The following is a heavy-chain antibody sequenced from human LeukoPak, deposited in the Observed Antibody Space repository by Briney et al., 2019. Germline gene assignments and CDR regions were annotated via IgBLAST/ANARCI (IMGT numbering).Heavy chain of an antibody. Sequence: SQTLSLTCDVSGDSMSSSRFSWRWLRQPPGKGLEWIGYSYHGGSTHYNPSLQSRVTISVDRSKKQFSLNLHSVTAADTAVYYCARMVVDVTRWFDPWGQGTLVTVSS. CDR1: GDSMSSSRFS. D-gene: IGHD2-15*01. J-gene: IGHJ5*02. CDR2: SYHGGST. V-gene: IGHV4-30-2*01. CDR3: ARMVVDVTRWFDP.